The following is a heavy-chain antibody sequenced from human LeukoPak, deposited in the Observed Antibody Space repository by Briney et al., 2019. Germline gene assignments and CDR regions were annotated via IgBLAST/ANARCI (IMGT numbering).Heavy chain of an antibody. V-gene: IGHV1-69*13. Sequence: SVKVSCKASGGTFSSYAISWVRQAPGQGLEWMGGIIPIFGTTNYAQKFQGRVTITADESTSTAYMELSSLRSEDTAVYYCATLVAVAGSLPLFWGQGTLVTVSS. CDR2: IIPIFGTT. J-gene: IGHJ4*02. CDR3: ATLVAVAGSLPLF. D-gene: IGHD6-19*01. CDR1: GGTFSSYA.